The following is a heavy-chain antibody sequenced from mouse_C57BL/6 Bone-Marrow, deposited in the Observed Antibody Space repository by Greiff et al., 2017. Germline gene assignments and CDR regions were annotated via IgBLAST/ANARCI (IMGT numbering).Heavy chain of an antibody. CDR2: ISDGGSNT. V-gene: IGHV5-4*03. Sequence: EVKLVESGGGLVKPGGSLKLSCAASGFSFSSYAMSWVRQTPEKRLEWVATISDGGSNTYYPDNVKGRLTISRDNAKNNLYLQMSHLKSEDTAMNYSASDRRAYYSNLNYFDYCGQGTTLTVSS. CDR1: GFSFSSYA. CDR3: ASDRRAYYSNLNYFDY. J-gene: IGHJ2*01. D-gene: IGHD2-5*01.